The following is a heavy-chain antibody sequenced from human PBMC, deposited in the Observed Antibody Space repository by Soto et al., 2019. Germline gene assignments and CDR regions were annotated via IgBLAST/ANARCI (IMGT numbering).Heavy chain of an antibody. CDR3: AKSYGSGTVERLGDY. CDR1: GFTFSSYT. D-gene: IGHD3-10*01. CDR2: ISGSGGST. J-gene: IGHJ4*02. Sequence: EVQLLESGGGLVQPGGSLRLSCAASGFTFSSYTMSWVRQAPGKGLEWVSAISGSGGSTYYADSVKGRFTISRDNSKNTLYLQMNSLRAEDTAVYYCAKSYGSGTVERLGDYWGQGTLVTVSS. V-gene: IGHV3-23*01.